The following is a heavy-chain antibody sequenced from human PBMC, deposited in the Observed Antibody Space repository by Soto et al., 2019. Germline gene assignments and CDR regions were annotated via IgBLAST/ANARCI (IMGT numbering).Heavy chain of an antibody. J-gene: IGHJ4*02. Sequence: ASVKVSCKASGYTFTSYYMHWVRQAPGQGLEWMGIINPSGGSTSYAQKFQGRVTMTRDTSASTAYMELSSLRSEDTAVYYCARSDRIAAAGPPPFDYWGQGTLVTVSS. CDR3: ARSDRIAAAGPPPFDY. CDR1: GYTFTSYY. V-gene: IGHV1-46*01. D-gene: IGHD6-13*01. CDR2: INPSGGST.